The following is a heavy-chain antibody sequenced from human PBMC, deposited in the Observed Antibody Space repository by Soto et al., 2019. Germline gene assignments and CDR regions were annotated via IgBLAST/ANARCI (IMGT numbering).Heavy chain of an antibody. CDR2: ISYDGSNK. J-gene: IGHJ5*02. Sequence: PGGSLRLSCAASGFTFSSYGMHWVRQAPGKGLEWVAVISYDGSNKYYADSVKGRFTISRDNSKNTLYLQMNSLRAEDTAVYYCAKAYYYDSSGYYYPSWFDPWGQGTLVTSPQ. V-gene: IGHV3-30*18. D-gene: IGHD3-22*01. CDR1: GFTFSSYG. CDR3: AKAYYYDSSGYYYPSWFDP.